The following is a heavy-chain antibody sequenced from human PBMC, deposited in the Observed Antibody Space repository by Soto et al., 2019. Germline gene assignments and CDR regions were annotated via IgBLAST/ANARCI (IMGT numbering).Heavy chain of an antibody. CDR1: GFTFSSYG. CDR2: IWYDGSNK. CDR3: ARGLVGGALSGGMDV. Sequence: PGGSLRLSCAASGFTFSSYGMHWVRQAPGKGLEWVAVIWYDGSNKYYADSVKGRFTISRDNSKNTRYLQRNSLRAEDTAVYYCARGLVGGALSGGMDVWGQGTTFTVSS. V-gene: IGHV3-33*01. D-gene: IGHD3-16*01. J-gene: IGHJ6*02.